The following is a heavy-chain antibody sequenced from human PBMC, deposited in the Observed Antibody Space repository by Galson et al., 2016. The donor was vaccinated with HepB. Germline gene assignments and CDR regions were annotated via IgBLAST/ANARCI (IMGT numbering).Heavy chain of an antibody. J-gene: IGHJ6*02. CDR2: IYYSGRT. D-gene: IGHD6-19*01. V-gene: IGHV4-39*07. Sequence: ETLSLTCTVSGGSISSSSYYWGWIRQPPGKGLEWIGSIYYSGRTNYNPSLKSRVTISVDTSKNQFSLKLSSVTAADTAVYYCARDDSGGWYGFHYGMDVWGQGTTVTVSS. CDR1: GGSISSSSYY. CDR3: ARDDSGGWYGFHYGMDV.